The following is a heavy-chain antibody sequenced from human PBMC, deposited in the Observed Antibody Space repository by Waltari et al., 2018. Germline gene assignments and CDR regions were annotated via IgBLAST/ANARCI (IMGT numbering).Heavy chain of an antibody. J-gene: IGHJ4*02. Sequence: EVQLVESGGGLVRPGGSLRLSCAASGFTFSIYWLHWVGQAPGTGLVWVSRINSDGRSTDYADAVKGRFTISRDNAKNTLYLQMSSLIAEDTALYYCARDVAYSPDYWGQGTLVTVSS. CDR1: GFTFSIYW. V-gene: IGHV3-74*01. CDR3: ARDVAYSPDY. D-gene: IGHD6-13*01. CDR2: INSDGRST.